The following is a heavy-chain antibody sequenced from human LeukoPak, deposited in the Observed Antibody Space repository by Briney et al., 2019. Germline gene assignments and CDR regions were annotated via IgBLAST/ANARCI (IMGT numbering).Heavy chain of an antibody. Sequence: PGGSLRLSCAASGFTFSSYSMNWVRQAPGKGLEWVSSISSSSSYIYYADSVKGRFTISRDNAKNSLYLQMNSLRAEDTAVYYCASPINYYGSGEPDDYWGQGTLVTVSS. J-gene: IGHJ4*02. CDR1: GFTFSSYS. CDR2: ISSSSSYI. D-gene: IGHD3-10*01. V-gene: IGHV3-21*01. CDR3: ASPINYYGSGEPDDY.